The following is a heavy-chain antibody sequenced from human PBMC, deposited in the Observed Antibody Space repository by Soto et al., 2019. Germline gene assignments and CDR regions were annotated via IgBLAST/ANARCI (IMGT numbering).Heavy chain of an antibody. CDR1: GGSISSSSYY. CDR3: ARPDAIFGVVTDLSAEYFQH. V-gene: IGHV4-39*01. J-gene: IGHJ1*01. CDR2: IYYSGST. Sequence: QLQLQESGPGLVKPSETLSLTCTVSGGSISSSSYYWGWIRQPPGKGLEWIGSIYYSGSTYYNPSLKSRVTISVDTSKNQFSLKLSSVTAADTAVYYCARPDAIFGVVTDLSAEYFQHWGQGTLVTVSS. D-gene: IGHD3-3*01.